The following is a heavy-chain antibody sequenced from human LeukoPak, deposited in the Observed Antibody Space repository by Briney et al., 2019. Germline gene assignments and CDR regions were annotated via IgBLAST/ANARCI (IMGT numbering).Heavy chain of an antibody. CDR1: GYTFTGYY. D-gene: IGHD3-9*01. J-gene: IGHJ5*02. CDR3: ARAFDWSINWCDP. V-gene: IGHV1-2*02. CDR2: INPNSGGT. Sequence: ASVKVSCKASGYTFTGYYMHWVRQAPGQGLEWMGWINPNSGGTNYAQKFQGRVTMTRDTSISTAYMELSRLRSDDTAVYYCARAFDWSINWCDPWGQGTLVTVSS.